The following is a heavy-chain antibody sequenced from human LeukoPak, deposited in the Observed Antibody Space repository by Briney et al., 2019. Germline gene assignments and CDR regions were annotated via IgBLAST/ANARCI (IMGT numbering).Heavy chain of an antibody. CDR3: ARGMYYDFWSGKNWFDP. D-gene: IGHD3-3*01. V-gene: IGHV4-59*01. CDR2: IYYSGST. J-gene: IGHJ5*02. CDR1: GGSISSYY. Sequence: TPSETLSLTCTVSGGSISSYYWSWIRQPPGKGLEWIGYIYYSGSTNYNPSLKSRVTISVDTSKNQFSLKLSSVTAGDTAVYYCARGMYYDFWSGKNWFDPWGQGTLVTVSS.